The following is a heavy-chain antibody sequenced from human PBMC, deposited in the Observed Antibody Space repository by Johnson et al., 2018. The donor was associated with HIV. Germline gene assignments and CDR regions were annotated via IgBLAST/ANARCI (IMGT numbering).Heavy chain of an antibody. CDR2: IKSKTDGGTT. CDR3: TTIWTTLGYCSGGSCDDAFDI. Sequence: MQLVESGGGLVQPGGSLRLSCAASGFTVSNNYMNWVRQAPGKGLEWVGRIKSKTDGGTTDYAAPVKGRFTISRDDPKNTLYLQMNSLKTEDTAVYYCTTIWTTLGYCSGGSCDDAFDIWGQGTMVTVSS. V-gene: IGHV3-15*01. J-gene: IGHJ3*02. CDR1: GFTVSNNY. D-gene: IGHD2-15*01.